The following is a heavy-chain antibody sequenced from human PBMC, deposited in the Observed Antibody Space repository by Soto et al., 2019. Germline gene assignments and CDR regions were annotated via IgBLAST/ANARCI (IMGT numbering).Heavy chain of an antibody. D-gene: IGHD6-6*01. V-gene: IGHV4-34*01. CDR1: GGSFSGYY. J-gene: IGHJ4*02. CDR2: INHSGST. Sequence: SETLSLTCAVYGGSFSGYYWSWIRQPPGKGLEWIGEINHSGSTNYNPSLKSRVTISVDTSKNQFSLKLSSVTAADTAVYYCARSFIAARPFDYWGQGTLVTVSS. CDR3: ARSFIAARPFDY.